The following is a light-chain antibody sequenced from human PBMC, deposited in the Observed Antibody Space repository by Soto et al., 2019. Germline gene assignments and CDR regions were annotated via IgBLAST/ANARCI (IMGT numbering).Light chain of an antibody. Sequence: DMVLTQSPGTLSLSPGERATLSCRASQAISNSYLAWYQQKPGQAPRLLVYDASSSAIGLPDRFSGSGSGTDFTLTISGLEPEDFAVYYCQQYGSSPPLTFGGGTKVEIK. CDR3: QQYGSSPPLT. CDR1: QAISNSY. J-gene: IGKJ4*01. CDR2: DAS. V-gene: IGKV3-20*01.